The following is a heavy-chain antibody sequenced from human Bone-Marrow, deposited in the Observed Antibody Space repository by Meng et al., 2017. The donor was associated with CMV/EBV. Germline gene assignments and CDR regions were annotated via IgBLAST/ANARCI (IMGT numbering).Heavy chain of an antibody. V-gene: IGHV1-8*01. Sequence: ASVKVSCKASGYTFTSYDINWVRQATGQGLEWMGWMNPNSGNTNYAQKLQGRVTMTRDTSTSTVYMELSSLRSEDTAVYYCARKLAAAGPFDYWGQGTLVTVSS. CDR2: MNPNSGNT. J-gene: IGHJ4*02. CDR1: GYTFTSYD. CDR3: ARKLAAAGPFDY. D-gene: IGHD6-13*01.